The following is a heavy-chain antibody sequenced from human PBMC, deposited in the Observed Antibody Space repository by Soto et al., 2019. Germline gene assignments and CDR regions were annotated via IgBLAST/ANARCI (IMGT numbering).Heavy chain of an antibody. CDR2: ISYDGSTT. J-gene: IGHJ6*02. CDR3: ARAHFSDTSGYYYATYYYNRMDV. CDR1: GSSFTSYA. D-gene: IGHD3-22*01. V-gene: IGHV3-30-3*01. Sequence: GGSLRLSCGASGSSFTSYAIHWVRQAPGKGLEWVALISYDGSTTYYADSVKGRFTMSRDNSKNTLYLQMNSLRAEDTAVYRCARAHFSDTSGYYYATYYYNRMDVWGQGTTVTVSS.